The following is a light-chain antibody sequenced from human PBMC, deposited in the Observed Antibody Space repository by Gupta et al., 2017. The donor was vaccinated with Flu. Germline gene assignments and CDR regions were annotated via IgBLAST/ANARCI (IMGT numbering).Light chain of an antibody. V-gene: IGKV3-15*01. CDR3: QQYKNGPRT. J-gene: IGKJ1*01. CDR1: QSVSSN. CDR2: GAS. Sequence: EIAMTQSPDTLSVSPGERATLSCRASQSVSSNLAWYQQKPGQAPRLLIYGASTRATGIPARFSGSGSGTEFTLTISSLQPEDFAVYYCQQYKNGPRTFGQGNKVEIK.